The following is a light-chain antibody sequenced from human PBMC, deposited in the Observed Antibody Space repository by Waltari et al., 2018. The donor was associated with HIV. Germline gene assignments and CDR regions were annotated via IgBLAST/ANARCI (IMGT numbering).Light chain of an antibody. CDR1: SSDVGGYNY. CDR2: EVT. Sequence: QSALTQPPSASGSPGQSVTISCTGNSSDVGGYNYVSWYQQHPGKAPKLMIYEVTKRPSGFPDRFSGSKSVNTASLTVSGLQAEDEADYYCSSYAGSNNLLFGGGTKLTVL. V-gene: IGLV2-8*01. J-gene: IGLJ2*01. CDR3: SSYAGSNNLL.